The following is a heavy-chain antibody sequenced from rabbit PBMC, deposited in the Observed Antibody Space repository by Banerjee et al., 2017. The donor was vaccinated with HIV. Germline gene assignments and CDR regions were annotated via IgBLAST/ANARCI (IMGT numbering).Heavy chain of an antibody. CDR2: IYAGSSGST. V-gene: IGHV1S45*01. CDR1: GIDFSSYYY. J-gene: IGHJ4*01. Sequence: QQQLEESGGGLVKPGGSLTLTCKASGIDFSSYYYMCWVRQAPGKGLELIACIYAGSSGSTYYASWAKGRFPISKTSSTTVTLQMTSLTAADTATYFCARLYGGYSYGYAYYNLWGPGTLVTVS. CDR3: ARLYGGYSYGYAYYNL. D-gene: IGHD6-1*01.